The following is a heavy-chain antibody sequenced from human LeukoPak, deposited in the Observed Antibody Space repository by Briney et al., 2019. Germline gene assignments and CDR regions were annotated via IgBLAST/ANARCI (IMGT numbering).Heavy chain of an antibody. CDR2: IYTSVST. Sequence: PSETLSLTCTVSGGSISSYYWSWIRQPAGKGLEWIGRIYTSVSTNYNPSLKSRVTMSVDTSKNQFSLKLSSVTAADTAVYYCARDSYIAVAGTNYYYGMDVWGQGTTVTVSS. CDR1: GGSISSYY. D-gene: IGHD6-19*01. J-gene: IGHJ6*02. CDR3: ARDSYIAVAGTNYYYGMDV. V-gene: IGHV4-4*07.